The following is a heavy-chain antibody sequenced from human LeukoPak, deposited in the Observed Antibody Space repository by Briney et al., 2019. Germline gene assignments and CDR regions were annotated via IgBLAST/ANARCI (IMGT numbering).Heavy chain of an antibody. D-gene: IGHD3-16*01. Sequence: MSSETLSLTCAVSGGSISSGGYSWSWIRQPPGKGLEWIGYIYHSGSTYYNPSLKSRVTISVDRSKNQFSLKLSSVTAADTAVYYCARVGAARRFDPWGQGTLVTVSS. CDR1: GGSISSGGYS. CDR3: ARVGAARRFDP. J-gene: IGHJ5*02. V-gene: IGHV4-30-2*01. CDR2: IYHSGST.